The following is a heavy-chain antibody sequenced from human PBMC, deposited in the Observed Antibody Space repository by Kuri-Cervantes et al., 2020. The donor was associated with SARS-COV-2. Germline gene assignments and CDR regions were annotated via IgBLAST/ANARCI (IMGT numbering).Heavy chain of an antibody. CDR3: AKDFYAAVAGTAFNY. V-gene: IGHV3-21*01. CDR1: GFTFSSYS. J-gene: IGHJ4*02. Sequence: GGSLRLSCAASGFTFSSYSMNWVRQAPGKGLEWVSSISSSSSYIYYADSVKGRFTISRDNAKNSLYLQMNSLRAEDTAVYYCAKDFYAAVAGTAFNYWGQGTLVTVSS. CDR2: ISSSSSYI. D-gene: IGHD6-19*01.